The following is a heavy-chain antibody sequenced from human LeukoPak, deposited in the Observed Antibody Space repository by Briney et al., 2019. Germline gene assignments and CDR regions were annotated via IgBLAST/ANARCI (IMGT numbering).Heavy chain of an antibody. CDR3: ARDLGGYSYGSHFDY. CDR2: ISSSGSTI. Sequence: GGSLRLSCAASGFTFSSYEMNWVRQAPGKVLEWVSYISSSGSTIYYADSVKGRFTISRDNAKNSLYLQMNSLRAEDTAVYYCARDLGGYSYGSHFDYWGQGTLVTVSS. D-gene: IGHD5-18*01. V-gene: IGHV3-48*03. CDR1: GFTFSSYE. J-gene: IGHJ4*02.